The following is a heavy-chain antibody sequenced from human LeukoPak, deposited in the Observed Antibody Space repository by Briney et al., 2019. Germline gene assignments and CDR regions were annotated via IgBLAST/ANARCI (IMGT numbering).Heavy chain of an antibody. CDR1: GGSISSYY. CDR3: ARVFLYSGSDYFDY. CDR2: IYYSGST. V-gene: IGHV4-59*12. Sequence: NPSETLSLTCTVSGGSISSYYWSWIRQPPGKGLEWIGYIYYSGSTNYNPTLKSRVTISVDKSKNQFSLKLSSVTAADTAVYYCARVFLYSGSDYFDYWGQGTLVTVSS. D-gene: IGHD5-12*01. J-gene: IGHJ4*02.